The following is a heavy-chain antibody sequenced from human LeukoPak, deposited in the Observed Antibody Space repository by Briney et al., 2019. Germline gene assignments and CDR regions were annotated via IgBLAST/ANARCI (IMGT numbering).Heavy chain of an antibody. CDR2: IWYDGSNK. CDR3: AREGSDSSSWDKYYFDY. V-gene: IGHV3-33*01. J-gene: IGHJ4*02. CDR1: GFTFSSYG. Sequence: GGSLRLSCAASGFTFSSYGMHWVRQAPGKGLEWGAVIWYDGSNKYYADSVKGRFTISRDNSKNTLYLQMNSLRAEDTAVYYCAREGSDSSSWDKYYFDYWGQGTLVTVSS. D-gene: IGHD6-13*01.